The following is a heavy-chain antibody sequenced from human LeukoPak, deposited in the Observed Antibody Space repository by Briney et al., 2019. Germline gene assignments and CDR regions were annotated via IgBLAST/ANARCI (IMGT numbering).Heavy chain of an antibody. CDR1: GFTFSSYA. V-gene: IGHV3-23*01. D-gene: IGHD6-19*01. CDR2: ISGSGGST. Sequence: PGGSLRLSCAAPGFTFSSYAMSWVRQAPGKGLEWVSAISGSGGSTYYADSAKGRFTISRDNSNNTLYMQKNRLRAEDTAVYYCAKDQVEGGSGWYENWFDPWGEGTLVTVSS. J-gene: IGHJ5*02. CDR3: AKDQVEGGSGWYENWFDP.